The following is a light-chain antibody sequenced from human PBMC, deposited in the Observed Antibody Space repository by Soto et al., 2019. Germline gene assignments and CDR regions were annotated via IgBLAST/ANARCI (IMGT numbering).Light chain of an antibody. V-gene: IGKV1-8*01. CDR3: QQYYSYPFS. CDR1: QGISSY. CDR2: AAS. Sequence: AIRMTQSPSSLSASTGDRVTITCRASQGISSYLAWYQQKPGKAPKLLIYAASTLQSGVPSRFSGSGSWTDFTLTIRCLQSEDFATYYCQQYYSYPFSFGPGTKVDIK. J-gene: IGKJ3*01.